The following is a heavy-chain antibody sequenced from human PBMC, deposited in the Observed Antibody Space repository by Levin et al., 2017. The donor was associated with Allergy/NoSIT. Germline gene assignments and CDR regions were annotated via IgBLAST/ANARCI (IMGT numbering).Heavy chain of an antibody. CDR1: GGSISSSSYY. Sequence: PSETLSLTCTVSGGSISSSSYYWGWIRQPPGTGLEWIGSIYYSGSTYYNPSLKSRVTISVDTSKNQFSLKLSSVTAADTAVYYCASSRGGYFDYWGQGTLVTVSS. J-gene: IGHJ4*02. V-gene: IGHV4-39*01. CDR3: ASSRGGYFDY. CDR2: IYYSGST.